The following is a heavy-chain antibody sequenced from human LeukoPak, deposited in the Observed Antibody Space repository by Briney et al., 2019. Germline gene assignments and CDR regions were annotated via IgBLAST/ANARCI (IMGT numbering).Heavy chain of an antibody. CDR2: IYYSGST. Sequence: SETLPLTCTVSGGSISSYYWSWIRQPPGKGLEWIGYIYYSGSTNYNPSLKSRVTISVDTSKNQFSLKLSSVTAADTAVYYCARGGYSYGNDYWGQGTLVTVSS. V-gene: IGHV4-59*01. D-gene: IGHD5-18*01. CDR3: ARGGYSYGNDY. CDR1: GGSISSYY. J-gene: IGHJ4*02.